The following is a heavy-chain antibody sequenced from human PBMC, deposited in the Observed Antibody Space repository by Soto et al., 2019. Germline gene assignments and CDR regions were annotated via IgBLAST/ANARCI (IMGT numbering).Heavy chain of an antibody. Sequence: QVQLVQSGAEVKKPGASVKVSCKASGYTFTSYGISWVRQAPGQGLEWMGWISAYNGNTNYAQKLQGRVTMTTDTSTSTAYMELRSLRSDDTAVYYCARDSSFLIAVADTGIFDYWGQGTLVTVSS. CDR1: GYTFTSYG. CDR3: ARDSSFLIAVADTGIFDY. J-gene: IGHJ4*02. V-gene: IGHV1-18*01. CDR2: ISAYNGNT. D-gene: IGHD6-19*01.